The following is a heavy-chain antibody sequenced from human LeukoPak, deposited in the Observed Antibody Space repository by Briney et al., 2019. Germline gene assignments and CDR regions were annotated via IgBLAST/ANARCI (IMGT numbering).Heavy chain of an antibody. D-gene: IGHD3-3*01. Sequence: RIRSRADGGTAEYATAVEGRFTISRDDSTNTLYLHMSNVKTEDTAVYYCAKHIYGVVSIQQWGQGTLVTVSS. CDR3: AKHIYGVVSIQQ. CDR2: IRSRADGGTA. J-gene: IGHJ1*01. V-gene: IGHV3-15*01.